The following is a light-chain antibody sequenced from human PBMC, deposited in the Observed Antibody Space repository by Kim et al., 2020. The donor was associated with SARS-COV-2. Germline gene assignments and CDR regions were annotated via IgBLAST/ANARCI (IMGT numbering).Light chain of an antibody. CDR2: EDN. V-gene: IGLV6-57*03. Sequence: GKTVTISCTRSSGSIASNYVPWYQQRPGSAPTTVIYEDNQRPSGVPDRFSGSIDSSSNSASLTISGLKTEDEADYYCQSYDSSNLVFGGGTQLTVL. CDR1: SGSIASNY. J-gene: IGLJ3*02. CDR3: QSYDSSNLV.